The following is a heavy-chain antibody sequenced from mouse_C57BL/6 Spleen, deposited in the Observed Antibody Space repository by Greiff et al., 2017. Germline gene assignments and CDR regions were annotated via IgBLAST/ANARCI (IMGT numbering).Heavy chain of an antibody. CDR1: GYTFTSYW. Sequence: QVQLQQPGAELVRPGTSVKLSCKASGYTFTSYWMHWVKQRPGQGLEWIGVIEPSDSYTNYNQKFKGKATLTVDPSSSTAYMQLSSLTAEDSAVYYCARRLPRDFDVWGTGTTVTVSS. V-gene: IGHV1-59*01. CDR3: ARRLPRDFDV. J-gene: IGHJ1*03. D-gene: IGHD5-5*01. CDR2: IEPSDSYT.